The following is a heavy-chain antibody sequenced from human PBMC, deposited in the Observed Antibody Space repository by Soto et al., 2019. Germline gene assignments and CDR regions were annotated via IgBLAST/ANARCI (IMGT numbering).Heavy chain of an antibody. D-gene: IGHD2-2*01. Sequence: GGSLRLSCVASGFTFSSYWMHWVRQAPGKGLVWVSRLNGDGSTTTYADSVKGRFTISRDNANNTLYLHMNSLRADDAAVYYCERGGTSTSHWGRFDYWGQGTLVTVSS. CDR1: GFTFSSYW. CDR2: LNGDGSTT. V-gene: IGHV3-74*01. J-gene: IGHJ4*02. CDR3: ERGGTSTSHWGRFDY.